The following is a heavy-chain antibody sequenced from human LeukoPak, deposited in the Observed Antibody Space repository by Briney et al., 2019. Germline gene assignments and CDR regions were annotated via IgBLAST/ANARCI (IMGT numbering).Heavy chain of an antibody. D-gene: IGHD2-2*01. V-gene: IGHV4-34*01. CDR1: GGSFSGYY. CDR3: ALPAPHYYYGMDV. J-gene: IGHJ6*02. CDR2: INHSGST. Sequence: PSETLSLTCAVYGGSFSGYYWSWIRQPPGKGLEWIGEINHSGSTNYNPSLKSRVTISVDTSKNQFSLKLSSVTAADTAVYYCALPAPHYYYGMDVWGQGTTVTVSS.